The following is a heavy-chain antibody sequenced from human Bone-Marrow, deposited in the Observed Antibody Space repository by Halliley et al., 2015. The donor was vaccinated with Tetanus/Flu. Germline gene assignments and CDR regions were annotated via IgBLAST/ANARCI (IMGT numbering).Heavy chain of an antibody. CDR2: ISDDGSNK. CDR1: GFTFSTYG. D-gene: IGHD6-13*01. J-gene: IGHJ4*02. Sequence: SLRLSCAASGFTFSTYGMHWVRQAPGKGLEWVAVISDDGSNKYYGDSVKGRFIISRDNSKNTLYLQMNSLRAEDTAVYFCAKDRSAGGQQLGYWGQGTLVTVPS. CDR3: AKDRSAGGQQLGY. V-gene: IGHV3-30*18.